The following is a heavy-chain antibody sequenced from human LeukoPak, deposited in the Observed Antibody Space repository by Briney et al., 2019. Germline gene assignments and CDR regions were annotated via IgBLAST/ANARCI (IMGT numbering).Heavy chain of an antibody. D-gene: IGHD1-20*01. CDR2: IIPILGIA. CDR3: ATNWNDGCFDY. CDR1: GGTFSSYA. V-gene: IGHV1-69*04. Sequence: SVKVSCKASGGTFSSYAISWVRQAPGQGLEWMGRIIPILGIANYAQKFQGRVTITADKSTSTAYMELSSLRSEDTAVYYCATNWNDGCFDYWGQGTLVTVST. J-gene: IGHJ4*02.